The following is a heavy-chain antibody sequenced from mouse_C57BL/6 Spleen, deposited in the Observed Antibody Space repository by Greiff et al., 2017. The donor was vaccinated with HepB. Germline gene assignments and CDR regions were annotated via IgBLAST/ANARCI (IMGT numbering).Heavy chain of an antibody. Sequence: QVQLQQSGAELVRPGASVTLSCKASGYTFTDYEMHWVKQTPVHGLEWIGAIDPETGGTAYNQKFKGKAILTADKSSSTAYMELRSLTSEDSAVYYCTSPNVYYGNYVHFDYWGQGTTLTVSS. CDR1: GYTFTDYE. V-gene: IGHV1-15*01. CDR2: IDPETGGT. D-gene: IGHD2-1*01. J-gene: IGHJ2*01. CDR3: TSPNVYYGNYVHFDY.